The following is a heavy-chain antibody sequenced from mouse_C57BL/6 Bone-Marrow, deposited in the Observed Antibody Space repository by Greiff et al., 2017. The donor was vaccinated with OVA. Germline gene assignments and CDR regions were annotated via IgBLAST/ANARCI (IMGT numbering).Heavy chain of an antibody. Sequence: VQLQQSGAELVRPGASVKLSCTASGFNIKDYYMHWVKQRPEQGLEWIGRIDPEDGDTEYAPKFQGKATLTADTSSNTAYLQLSSLTSEDSAVYYCTRVYYRGSDHGGTGTTVTVSS. J-gene: IGHJ1*03. CDR3: TRVYYRGSDH. D-gene: IGHD1-1*01. CDR1: GFNIKDYY. CDR2: IDPEDGDT. V-gene: IGHV14-1*01.